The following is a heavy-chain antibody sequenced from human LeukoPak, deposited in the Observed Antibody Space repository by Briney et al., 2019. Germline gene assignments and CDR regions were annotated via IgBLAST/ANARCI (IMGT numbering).Heavy chain of an antibody. D-gene: IGHD3-10*01. Sequence: GGSLRLSCAASGFTFSSYLMHWVRQVPGKGLVWVSRINPDGSSAVYADSVKGRFTSSRDNAKNTLFLQMNSLRAEDTAVYYCARSRRGPLTLTLTLPTSPYGMDVWGQGTTVTVSS. CDR1: GFTFSSYL. CDR2: INPDGSSA. CDR3: ARSRRGPLTLTLTLPTSPYGMDV. V-gene: IGHV3-74*01. J-gene: IGHJ6*02.